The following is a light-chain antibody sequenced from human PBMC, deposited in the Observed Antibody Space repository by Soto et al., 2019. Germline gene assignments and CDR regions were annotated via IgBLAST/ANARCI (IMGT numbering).Light chain of an antibody. J-gene: IGKJ1*01. CDR2: KVS. V-gene: IGKV1-5*03. CDR1: ESISGW. Sequence: DIQMTQSPSTLSASAGDRVTITCRASESISGWLAWYQQKPGKAPKLLIYKVSSLERGVPSRFSGTGSETEFTLTIGSLQPEDFATYYCQQHHALWTFGQGTKVDIK. CDR3: QQHHALWT.